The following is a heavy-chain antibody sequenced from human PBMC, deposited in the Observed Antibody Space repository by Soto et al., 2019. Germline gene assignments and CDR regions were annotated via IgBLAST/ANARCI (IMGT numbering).Heavy chain of an antibody. CDR1: GGSINRGGYY. CDR2: MYYSGST. V-gene: IGHV4-31*03. J-gene: IGHJ4*02. CDR3: AIGYLQSVYSSSGVFDY. Sequence: QVQLRESGPGLVKPSQTLSLTCTVSGGSINRGGYYWNWIRQHPGKGLEWIGYMYYSGSTYYNPCLRSRVIISADTHENHFSLKLSPVTASDTAVYFRAIGYLQSVYSSSGVFDYWGQGTLVNVSS. D-gene: IGHD6-13*01.